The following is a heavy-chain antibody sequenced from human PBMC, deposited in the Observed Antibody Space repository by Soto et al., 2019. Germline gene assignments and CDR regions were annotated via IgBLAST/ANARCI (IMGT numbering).Heavy chain of an antibody. J-gene: IGHJ4*02. V-gene: IGHV3-11*01. CDR1: GFIFSNYY. D-gene: IGHD6-19*01. CDR2: ISSRDLSN. CDR3: ARVSATGWHVNDRDFFAH. Sequence: KSGGSLRLSCTASGFIFSNYYMSWIRQAPGKRLECVSSISSRDLSNYYADSVKGSLTISRDNAKYSLFLHVSELGTADTAVYFCARVSATGWHVNDRDFFAHWGVAILVTVS.